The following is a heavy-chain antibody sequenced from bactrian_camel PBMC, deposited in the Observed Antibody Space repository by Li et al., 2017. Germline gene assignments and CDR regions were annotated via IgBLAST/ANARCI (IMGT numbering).Heavy chain of an antibody. CDR1: GGGMHVRD. CDR2: IYSRNRTT. V-gene: IGHV3S63*01. D-gene: IGHD4*01. Sequence: HVQLVESGGGSVQAGGSLRLSCTGSGGGMHVRDMGWFRQVPGREREGVAVIYSRNRTTHLADSVKGRFTISGDNEKNIVYLQMDRLKPEDTAMYYCVLEPPPCYGRDIRDYSYSGQGTQVTVS. J-gene: IGHJ4*01.